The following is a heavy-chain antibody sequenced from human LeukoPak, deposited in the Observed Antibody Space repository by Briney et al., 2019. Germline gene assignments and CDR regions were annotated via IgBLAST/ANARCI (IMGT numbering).Heavy chain of an antibody. D-gene: IGHD3-22*01. CDR2: IIPIFGTA. CDR1: GGTFSSYA. V-gene: IGHV1-69*01. CDR3: ARGTYYDSSGFFNWFDP. Sequence: ASVKVSCKASGGTFSSYAISWVRQAPGQGLEWMGGIIPIFGTANYAQKFQGRVTITADESTSTAYMELSNLRSEDTAVYYCARGTYYDSSGFFNWFDPWGQGTLVTVSS. J-gene: IGHJ5*02.